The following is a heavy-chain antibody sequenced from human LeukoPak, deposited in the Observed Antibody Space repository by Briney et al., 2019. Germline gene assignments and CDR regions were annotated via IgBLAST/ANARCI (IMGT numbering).Heavy chain of an antibody. J-gene: IGHJ4*02. CDR2: MNPDSGNT. Sequence: ASVKVSCKASGYTFTSYDINWVRQAAEQGLEWMGWMNPDSGNTGYTQKFQGRVTMTRNTSITTAYLELSSLRSEDTAVYYCARGRESFSSRPGYWGQGTLVTVSS. CDR1: GYTFTSYD. V-gene: IGHV1-8*01. D-gene: IGHD6-13*01. CDR3: ARGRESFSSRPGY.